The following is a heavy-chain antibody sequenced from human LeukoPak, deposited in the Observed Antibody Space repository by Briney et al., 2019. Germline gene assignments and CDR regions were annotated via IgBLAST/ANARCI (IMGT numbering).Heavy chain of an antibody. J-gene: IGHJ6*03. CDR2: IDPKSGGT. CDR1: GYIFIGYY. Sequence: ASVTVSCKTSGYIFIGYYMHWVRQAPGQGLEWMGWIDPKSGGTKYAQKFQGRVTMTRDTSISTAYMELSRLRADDTAVYYCARDRVCSGGSCYVDYYYYYYMDVWGKGTTVTVSS. CDR3: ARDRVCSGGSCYVDYYYYYYMDV. V-gene: IGHV1-2*02. D-gene: IGHD2-15*01.